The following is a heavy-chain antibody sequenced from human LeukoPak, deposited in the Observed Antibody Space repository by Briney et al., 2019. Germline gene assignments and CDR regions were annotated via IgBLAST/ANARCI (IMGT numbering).Heavy chain of an antibody. Sequence: GGSLRLSCAASGFTFSNHGMNWVRQAPGKGLEWVSGISPSGDITYYADSVKGRFTISRDNSKNTLYLQMNSLRAEDTAVYYCATGSGYSYGSPLNYYYYMDVWGKGTTVTVPS. CDR3: ATGSGYSYGSPLNYYYYMDV. D-gene: IGHD5-18*01. J-gene: IGHJ6*03. CDR1: GFTFSNHG. V-gene: IGHV3-23*01. CDR2: ISPSGDIT.